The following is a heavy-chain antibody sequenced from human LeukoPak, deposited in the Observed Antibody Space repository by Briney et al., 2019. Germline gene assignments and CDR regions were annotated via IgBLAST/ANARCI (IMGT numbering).Heavy chain of an antibody. CDR1: GFTLSSHA. D-gene: IGHD2-2*01. Sequence: GGSLRLSCAASGFTLSSHAMSWVRQAPGKGLEWVSAISGSGGSTYYADSVKGRFTISRDNSKNTLYLQMNSLRAEGTAVYYCAKHIVVVPAAIAYWGQGTPVTVSS. J-gene: IGHJ4*02. V-gene: IGHV3-23*01. CDR3: AKHIVVVPAAIAY. CDR2: ISGSGGST.